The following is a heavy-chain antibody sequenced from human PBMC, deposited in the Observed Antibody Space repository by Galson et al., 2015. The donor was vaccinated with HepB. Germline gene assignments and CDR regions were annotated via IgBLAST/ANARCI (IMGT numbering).Heavy chain of an antibody. CDR2: INPSGGST. J-gene: IGHJ4*02. CDR1: GYTFTSYY. Sequence: SVKVSCKASGYTFTSYYMHWVRQAPGQGLEWMGIINPSGGSTSYAQKFQGRVTMTRDTSTSTAYMELSSLRSEDTAVYYCARDRNYYDSSGDGVLFDYWGQGTLVTVSS. V-gene: IGHV1-46*01. CDR3: ARDRNYYDSSGDGVLFDY. D-gene: IGHD3-22*01.